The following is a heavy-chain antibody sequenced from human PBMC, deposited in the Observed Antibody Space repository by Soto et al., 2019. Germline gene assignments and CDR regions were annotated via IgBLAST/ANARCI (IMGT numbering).Heavy chain of an antibody. J-gene: IGHJ6*02. CDR2: IIPIFRTP. V-gene: IGHV1-69*12. CDR1: GGTFRTYA. CDR3: ARDKDRDQWGGNYYYSLDV. D-gene: IGHD1-26*01. Sequence: QVQLVQSGPEVKKPGSSVKVSCKLSGGTFRTYAISWVRQAPGQGLEWMGGIIPIFRTPDYSQKFQGRVTIIADESTTTAYMELSTLTIEDTGVYYCARDKDRDQWGGNYYYSLDVWGQGSTVTVSS.